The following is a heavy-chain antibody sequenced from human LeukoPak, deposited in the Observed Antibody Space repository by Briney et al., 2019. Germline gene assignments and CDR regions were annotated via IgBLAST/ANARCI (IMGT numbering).Heavy chain of an antibody. CDR1: GFTFSSYG. D-gene: IGHD3-22*01. J-gene: IGHJ4*02. CDR3: ARDGYYYDSSGPDY. Sequence: GGSLRLSCAASGFTFSSYGMHWVRQAPGKGLEWVAVIWYDGSNKYYADSVKGRFTISRDNSKNTLYLQMNSLRAEDTAVYYCARDGYYYDSSGPDYWGPGTLVTVSS. V-gene: IGHV3-33*01. CDR2: IWYDGSNK.